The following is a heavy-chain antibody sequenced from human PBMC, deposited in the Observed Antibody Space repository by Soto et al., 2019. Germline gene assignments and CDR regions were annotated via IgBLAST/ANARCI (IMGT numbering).Heavy chain of an antibody. CDR3: AKDRSPYSGSYYGFDY. D-gene: IGHD1-26*01. CDR2: ISYDGSNK. J-gene: IGHJ4*02. V-gene: IGHV3-30*18. Sequence: QVQLVESGGGVVQPGRSLRLSCAASGFTFSSYGMHWVRQAPGKGLEWVAVISYDGSNKYYADSVKGRFTISRDNSKNTLYLQMNSLRAEDTAVYYCAKDRSPYSGSYYGFDYWGQGTLVTFSS. CDR1: GFTFSSYG.